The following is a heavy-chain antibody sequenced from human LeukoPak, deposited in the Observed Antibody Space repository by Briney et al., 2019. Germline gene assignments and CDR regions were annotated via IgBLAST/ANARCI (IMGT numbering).Heavy chain of an antibody. D-gene: IGHD3-22*01. J-gene: IGHJ3*02. Sequence: SVKVSCKASGGTFSSYAISWVRQAPGQGLEWMGRIIPIFGTANYAQKFQGRVTITTDESTSTAYMELSSLRSEDTAVYYCARRYYYDSSGRNDAFDIWGQGTMVTVSS. CDR2: IIPIFGTA. CDR1: GGTFSSYA. V-gene: IGHV1-69*05. CDR3: ARRYYYDSSGRNDAFDI.